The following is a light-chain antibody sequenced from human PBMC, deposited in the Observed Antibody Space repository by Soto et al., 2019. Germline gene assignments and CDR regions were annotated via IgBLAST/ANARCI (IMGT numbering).Light chain of an antibody. Sequence: DIQMTQSPSTLSVSVGGRCTSTCRASQTISSWLAWYQQKPGKAPKLLIYKASTLKSGVPSRFSGSGSGTEFTLTISSLQPDDFATYYCQHYNSYSEAFGQGTKVDIK. V-gene: IGKV1-5*03. CDR3: QHYNSYSEA. CDR1: QTISSW. CDR2: KAS. J-gene: IGKJ1*01.